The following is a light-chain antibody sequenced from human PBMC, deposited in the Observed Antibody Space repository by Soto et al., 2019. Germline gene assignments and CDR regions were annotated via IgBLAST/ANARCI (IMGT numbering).Light chain of an antibody. Sequence: EVVMSQSPAILSVSPGESATLSCRASQSVNSNYLAWYQQHPGQPPRLLIYGTSTRATGVPDRFSGSGSGTDFTLTISRLEPEDFAVYYCQQYGSSSRTFGQGTKVDNK. J-gene: IGKJ1*01. CDR1: QSVNSNY. V-gene: IGKV3-20*01. CDR2: GTS. CDR3: QQYGSSSRT.